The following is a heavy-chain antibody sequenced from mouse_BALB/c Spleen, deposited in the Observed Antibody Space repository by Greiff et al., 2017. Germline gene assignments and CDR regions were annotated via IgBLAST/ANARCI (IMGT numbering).Heavy chain of an antibody. CDR1: GFTFSSFG. V-gene: IGHV5-17*02. J-gene: IGHJ2*01. CDR3: ARDRHYYGSSLDY. D-gene: IGHD1-1*01. Sequence: DVHLVESGGGLVQPGGSRKLSCAASGFTFSSFGMHWVRQAPEKGLEWVAYISSGSSTIYYADTVKGRFTISRDNPKNTLFLQMTSLRSEDTAMYYCARDRHYYGSSLDYWGQGTTLTVSS. CDR2: ISSGSSTI.